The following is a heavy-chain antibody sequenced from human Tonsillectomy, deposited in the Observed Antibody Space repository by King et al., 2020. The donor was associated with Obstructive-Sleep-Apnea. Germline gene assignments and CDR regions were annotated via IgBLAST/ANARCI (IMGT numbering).Heavy chain of an antibody. CDR3: ASEMGGSYYAVRSFDY. J-gene: IGHJ4*02. Sequence: QLVQSGGGLVQPGQSLRLSWSASGFTFGDFGMSWFRQAPGEGLEGVCFIRSKTNCGTTEYAASVQGRFSISRDDSESIAYLQMNSLKTEDTAVYYCASEMGGSYYAVRSFDYWGQGTLVTVSS. V-gene: IGHV3-49*03. D-gene: IGHD1-26*01. CDR2: IRSKTNCGTT. CDR1: GFTFGDFG.